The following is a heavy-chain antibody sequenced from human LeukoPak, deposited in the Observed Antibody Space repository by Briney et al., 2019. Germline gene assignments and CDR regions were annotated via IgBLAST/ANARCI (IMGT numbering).Heavy chain of an antibody. CDR2: IRGSGGTT. Sequence: GGSLRLSCAASGFTFSNYAMSWVRQAPGKGLEWVSAIRGSGGTTYYADSVKGRFTISRDNSKNTLYLQMNSLRAEDTAVYYCGSGYYYDSSGYLLRAFDYWGQGTLVTVSS. CDR1: GFTFSNYA. CDR3: GSGYYYDSSGYLLRAFDY. J-gene: IGHJ4*02. V-gene: IGHV3-23*01. D-gene: IGHD3-22*01.